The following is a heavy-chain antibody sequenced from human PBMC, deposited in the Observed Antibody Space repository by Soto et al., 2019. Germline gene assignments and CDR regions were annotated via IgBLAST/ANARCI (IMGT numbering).Heavy chain of an antibody. CDR1: GFTFSNAW. V-gene: IGHV3-15*01. CDR3: AKDRVTIFGVVTMPHDY. J-gene: IGHJ4*02. D-gene: IGHD3-3*01. CDR2: IKSKTDGGTT. Sequence: PGGSLRLSCAASGFTFSNAWMSWVRQAPGKGLEWVGRIKSKTDGGTTDYAAPVKGRFTISRDDSKNTLYLQMNSLRAEDTAVYYCAKDRVTIFGVVTMPHDYWGQGTLVTVSS.